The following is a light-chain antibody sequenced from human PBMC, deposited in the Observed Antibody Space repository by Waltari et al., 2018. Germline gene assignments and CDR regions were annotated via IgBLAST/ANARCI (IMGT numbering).Light chain of an antibody. CDR2: DST. CDR1: SRDIGSYTL. V-gene: IGLV2-23*01. Sequence: QSALTQPASMSGSPGQSSTISCTGSSRDIGSYTLVSWFQQHPGKAPKLIIYDSTNRPSGVSDRFSASKSGSTASLTISGLQGEDEADYYCCAYAGSDTFIFGGGTQVTV. CDR3: CAYAGSDTFI. J-gene: IGLJ6*01.